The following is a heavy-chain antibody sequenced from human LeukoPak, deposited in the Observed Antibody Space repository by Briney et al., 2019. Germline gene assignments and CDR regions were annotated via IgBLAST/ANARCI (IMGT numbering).Heavy chain of an antibody. V-gene: IGHV1-18*01. CDR3: ASNSLYCSSTSCYPPYFDY. D-gene: IGHD2-2*01. J-gene: IGHJ4*02. Sequence: GASVKVSYKASGYTFTSYGISWVRQAPGQGLEWMGWISAYNGNTNYAQKLQGRVTMTTDTSTSTAYMELRSLRSDDTAVYYCASNSLYCSSTSCYPPYFDYWGQGTLVTVSS. CDR1: GYTFTSYG. CDR2: ISAYNGNT.